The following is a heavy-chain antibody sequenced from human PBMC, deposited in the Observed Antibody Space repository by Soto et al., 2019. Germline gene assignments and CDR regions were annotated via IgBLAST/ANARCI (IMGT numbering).Heavy chain of an antibody. V-gene: IGHV4-31*03. J-gene: IGHJ4*02. Sequence: SETLSLTCTVSGASISSSGLYWHWIRQHPGKGLEWIGAIHPSGNIYYNPSLKSRITMSPDTSNNQFSLRLNSVTAADMAVYYCARGMDMAKLGYWCPGTLVTVST. D-gene: IGHD2-2*03. CDR3: ARGMDMAKLGY. CDR2: IHPSGNI. CDR1: GASISSSGLY.